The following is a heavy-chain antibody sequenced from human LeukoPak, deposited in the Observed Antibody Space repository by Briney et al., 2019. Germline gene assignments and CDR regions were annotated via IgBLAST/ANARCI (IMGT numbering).Heavy chain of an antibody. CDR1: GGSFSGYY. D-gene: IGHD2-15*01. CDR2: INHSGST. J-gene: IGHJ4*02. CDR3: ARGRGCSGGSCYFNY. Sequence: KPSETLSLTCAVYGGSFSGYYWSWIRQPPGKGLEWIGEINHSGSTNYNPSLKSRVTISVDTSKNQFSLQLSSVTAADTAVYYCARGRGCSGGSCYFNYWGQGTLGTVSS. V-gene: IGHV4-34*01.